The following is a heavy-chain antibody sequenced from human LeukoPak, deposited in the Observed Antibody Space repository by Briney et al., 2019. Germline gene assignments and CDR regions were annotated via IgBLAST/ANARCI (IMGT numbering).Heavy chain of an antibody. V-gene: IGHV1-8*01. CDR3: AKSKVGATTLPIDF. Sequence: ASVKVSCKASGYTFTNYDINWVRQATGQGLEWMGWMNPNSGNTGYAQEFQGRITMTRNTSISTAYMELSSLRSEDTAMYYCAKSKVGATTLPIDFWGQGTLVTVSP. CDR1: GYTFTNYD. D-gene: IGHD1-26*01. CDR2: MNPNSGNT. J-gene: IGHJ4*02.